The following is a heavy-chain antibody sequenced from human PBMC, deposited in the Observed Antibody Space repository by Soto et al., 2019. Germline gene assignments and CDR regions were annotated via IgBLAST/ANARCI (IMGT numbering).Heavy chain of an antibody. V-gene: IGHV3-11*05. Sequence: QVQLVESGGGLVKPGGSLRLSCVASGFTFSDHYMTWIRQAPGKGLERLSYISTSSSYTKYADSVKGRFTISRDNAMISLFLQMNCLRAEDTAVYYCARLRVTGYFDYWGQGTLATVSS. CDR1: GFTFSDHY. CDR2: ISTSSSYT. J-gene: IGHJ4*02. CDR3: ARLRVTGYFDY.